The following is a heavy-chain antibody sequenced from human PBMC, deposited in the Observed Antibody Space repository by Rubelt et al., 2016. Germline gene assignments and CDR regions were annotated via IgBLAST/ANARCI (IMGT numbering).Heavy chain of an antibody. J-gene: IGHJ4*02. V-gene: IGHV1-18*01. D-gene: IGHD1-1*01. Sequence: TFTNYGISWVRQAPGQGLEWMGWISAYSGNANYAQKLQGRVTMTTDTSTRTAYLELRSLRSDDTAVDYCAREVRESSNWYEEGNDFWGPGAQVTVSS. CDR2: ISAYSGNA. CDR1: TFTNYG. CDR3: AREVRESSNWYEEGNDF.